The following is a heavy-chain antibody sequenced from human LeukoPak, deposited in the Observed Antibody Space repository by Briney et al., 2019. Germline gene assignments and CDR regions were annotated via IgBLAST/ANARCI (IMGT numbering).Heavy chain of an antibody. CDR1: GFTFSSYA. CDR3: AKGGLMTTVDY. CDR2: ISGSGYST. D-gene: IGHD4-17*01. Sequence: GGSLRLSCAASGFTFSSYAMSWVRQAPGKGLEWVSSISGSGYSTYYADSVKGRFTISRDNPKNTLYLQMNSLRAEDTAVYYCAKGGLMTTVDYWGQGTLVTVSS. V-gene: IGHV3-23*01. J-gene: IGHJ4*02.